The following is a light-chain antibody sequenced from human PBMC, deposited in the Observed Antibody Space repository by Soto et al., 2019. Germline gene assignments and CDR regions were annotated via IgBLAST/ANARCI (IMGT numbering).Light chain of an antibody. V-gene: IGLV4-69*01. Sequence: QLVLTQSPSASASLGAWVKLTCTLSSGHSSYAIAWHQQQPGKGPRYLMKVNSDGSHNKGDGIPDRFSGSSSGAERSLTISSLQSEDEADYYCQTWGTGIQVFGGGTKLTVL. CDR1: SGHSSYA. CDR3: QTWGTGIQV. J-gene: IGLJ2*01. CDR2: VNSDGSH.